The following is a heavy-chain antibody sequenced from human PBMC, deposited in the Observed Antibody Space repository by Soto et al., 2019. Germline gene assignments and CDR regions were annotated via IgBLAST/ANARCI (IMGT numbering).Heavy chain of an antibody. CDR1: GYTFTGYY. Sequence: ASVKVSCKASGYTFTGYYMHWVQQAPGQGLEWMGWINPNSGGTNYAQKFQGWVTMTRDTSISTAYMELSRLRSDDTAVYYCAREVRGVTNYYYGMDVWGQGXTVTVYS. CDR3: AREVRGVTNYYYGMDV. J-gene: IGHJ6*02. CDR2: INPNSGGT. D-gene: IGHD3-10*01. V-gene: IGHV1-2*04.